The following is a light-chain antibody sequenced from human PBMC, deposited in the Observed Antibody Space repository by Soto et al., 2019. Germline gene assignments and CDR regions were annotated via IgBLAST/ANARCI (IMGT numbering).Light chain of an antibody. CDR1: QNIRTY. CDR2: AAS. J-gene: IGKJ1*01. V-gene: IGKV1-39*01. Sequence: DIQMTQSPRFLSASVGDRVTITCRASQNIRTYLTWYQQKPGKGPTVLIYAASTLQRGVPSRFSGSTTGTDFTLTNTGLQPEDSATYYCQQTLSVPRTFGLGTKVEIK. CDR3: QQTLSVPRT.